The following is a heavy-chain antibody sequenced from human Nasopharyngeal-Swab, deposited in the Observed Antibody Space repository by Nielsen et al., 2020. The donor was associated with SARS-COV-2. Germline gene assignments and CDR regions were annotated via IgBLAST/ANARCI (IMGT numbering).Heavy chain of an antibody. CDR3: ARDEDDGDYDFDY. CDR1: GFTFSSYG. Sequence: GSLRLSWAPSGFTFSSYGMDWVRPAPGKVLDWVAVIWYEGSHTYYTDSVKGRFTISRDKSKNTLYLQMNSLRAEDTAVYYCARDEDDGDYDFDYWGQGTLVTVSS. CDR2: IWYEGSHT. V-gene: IGHV3-33*01. J-gene: IGHJ4*02. D-gene: IGHD4-17*01.